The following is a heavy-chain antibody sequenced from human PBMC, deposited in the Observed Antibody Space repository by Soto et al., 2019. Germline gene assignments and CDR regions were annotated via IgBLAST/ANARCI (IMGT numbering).Heavy chain of an antibody. J-gene: IGHJ5*02. V-gene: IGHV1-18*01. CDR3: XRDEXYKWNYGGSWFDP. CDR1: GYTFTSYG. CDR2: ISAYNGNT. D-gene: IGHD1-7*01. Sequence: QVQLVQSGAEVKKPGASVKVSCKASGYTFTSYGISWVRQAPGQGLEWMGWISAYNGNTNYAQKLQGRVTMTTDTSTSTAYMXLRSLRSDDTXVYYCXRDEXYKWNYGGSWFDPWGQGTLVTVSS.